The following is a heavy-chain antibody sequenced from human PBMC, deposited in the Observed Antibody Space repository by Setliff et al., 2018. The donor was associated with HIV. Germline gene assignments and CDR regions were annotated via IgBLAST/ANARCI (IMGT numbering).Heavy chain of an antibody. Sequence: ASVKVSCKPSGYTFNSYGICWVRQAPGQGLEWMGWISPYNGNTIYAEMFQDRVSMTADTSTGTAYMELSGLRSGDTAVYYCAIDDHYYDMGSILSDWFFDLWDRGTLVTVSS. J-gene: IGHJ2*01. CDR1: GYTFNSYG. V-gene: IGHV1-18*01. CDR3: AIDDHYYDMGSILSDWFFDL. CDR2: ISPYNGNT. D-gene: IGHD3-22*01.